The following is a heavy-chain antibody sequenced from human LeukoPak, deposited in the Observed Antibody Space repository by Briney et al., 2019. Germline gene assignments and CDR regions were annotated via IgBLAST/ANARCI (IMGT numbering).Heavy chain of an antibody. J-gene: IGHJ4*02. Sequence: QAGGSLRLSCAASGFTFSSYWMSWVRQAPGKGLEWVATIKQDGSEKYYVGSVKGRFTISRDNAKNSLYLQMNNLRAEDTAVYYCVARDGGYGDYWGQGTLVTVPS. CDR3: VARDGGYGDY. D-gene: IGHD5-24*01. CDR2: IKQDGSEK. CDR1: GFTFSSYW. V-gene: IGHV3-7*03.